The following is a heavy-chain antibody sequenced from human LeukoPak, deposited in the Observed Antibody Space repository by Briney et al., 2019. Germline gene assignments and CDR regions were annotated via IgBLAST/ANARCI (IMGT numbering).Heavy chain of an antibody. Sequence: PSETLSLTCTVSGGSFSSSSYYWGWIRQPPGQGLEWIGSIYYGGSTYYNPSLKSRVTISVDTSKNQFSLKLSSVTAADTAVYYCARHSGYDLGGFDYWGQGTLVTVSS. CDR2: IYYGGST. CDR3: ARHSGYDLGGFDY. CDR1: GGSFSSSSYY. V-gene: IGHV4-39*01. J-gene: IGHJ4*02. D-gene: IGHD5-12*01.